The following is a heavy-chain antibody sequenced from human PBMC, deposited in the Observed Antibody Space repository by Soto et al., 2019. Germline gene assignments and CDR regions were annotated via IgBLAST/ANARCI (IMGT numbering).Heavy chain of an antibody. Sequence: GGSLRLSCAASGFTFSSYAMSWVRQAPGKGLEWVSAISGSGGSTYYADSVKGRFTISRDNSKNTLYLQMNSLRAEDTAVYYCARIMAVAGYYYYYGMDVWGQGTTVTVSS. CDR3: ARIMAVAGYYYYYGMDV. CDR2: ISGSGGST. V-gene: IGHV3-23*01. CDR1: GFTFSSYA. D-gene: IGHD6-19*01. J-gene: IGHJ6*02.